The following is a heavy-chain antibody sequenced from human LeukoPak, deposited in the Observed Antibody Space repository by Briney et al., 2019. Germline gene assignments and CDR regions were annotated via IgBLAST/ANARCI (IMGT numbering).Heavy chain of an antibody. CDR1: GYTFTGYW. CDR2: ISPSGGST. Sequence: GASVKVSCKAFGYTFTGYWMHWVRQAPGQGPEWMGVISPSGGSTIYAQKFKGRVTLTRDMSTSTDYLELSSLRSEDTAVYYCARGRGSHWYWGQGTLVTVSS. CDR3: ARGRGSHWY. V-gene: IGHV1-46*01. D-gene: IGHD6-13*01. J-gene: IGHJ4*02.